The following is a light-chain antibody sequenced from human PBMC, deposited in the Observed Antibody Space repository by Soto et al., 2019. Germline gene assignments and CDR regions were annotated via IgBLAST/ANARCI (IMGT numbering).Light chain of an antibody. CDR3: QQRTNWPPST. CDR1: QSVNSY. CDR2: DAS. Sequence: EIVLTQSPATLSLSPGERATLSCRASQSVNSYLAWYQQRPGQAPRLLIHDASSRATGIPARFSGSGSGTDFTLTIRSLEPEDFSVYYCQQRTNWPPSTFGQGTRLEIK. J-gene: IGKJ5*01. V-gene: IGKV3-11*01.